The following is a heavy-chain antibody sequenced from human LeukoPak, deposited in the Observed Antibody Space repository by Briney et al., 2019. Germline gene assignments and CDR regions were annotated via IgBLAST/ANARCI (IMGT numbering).Heavy chain of an antibody. J-gene: IGHJ5*02. D-gene: IGHD5-18*01. CDR3: ARAYSYGYGSDWFDP. CDR2: ISSSGSTI. CDR1: GFTFSNYG. Sequence: PGGSLRLSCAASGFTFSNYGMSWIRQAPGKGLEWVSYISSSGSTIYYADSVKGRFTISRDNAKNSLYLQMNSLRAEDTAVYYCARAYSYGYGSDWFDPWGQGTLVTVSS. V-gene: IGHV3-11*04.